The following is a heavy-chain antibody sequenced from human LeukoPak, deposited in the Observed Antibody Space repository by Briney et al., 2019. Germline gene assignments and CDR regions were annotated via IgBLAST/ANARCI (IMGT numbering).Heavy chain of an antibody. Sequence: GESLKISCKGSGYNFTSYWIGWVRQMPGKGLEWMGIIYPGDSETRYSPSFQGQVTMSADKSISTAYLQWSSLKASDTAMYYCARIESGYDYGAYGMDVWGRGTTVTVSS. V-gene: IGHV5-51*01. D-gene: IGHD5-12*01. CDR1: GYNFTSYW. CDR2: IYPGDSET. J-gene: IGHJ6*02. CDR3: ARIESGYDYGAYGMDV.